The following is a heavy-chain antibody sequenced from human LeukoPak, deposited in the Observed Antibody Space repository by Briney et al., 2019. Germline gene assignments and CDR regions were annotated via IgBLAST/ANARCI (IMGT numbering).Heavy chain of an antibody. J-gene: IGHJ5*02. CDR2: IYPGDSDT. CDR1: GYSFNKYW. CDR3: ARSGVAGGNFFDP. D-gene: IGHD4-23*01. V-gene: IGHV5-51*01. Sequence: GESLKISCRGTGYSFNKYWIAWVRQMPGKGLEWMGIIYPGDSDTRYSPSFQGQVTISVDKSISTAYLQWSSLKASDTAMYYCARSGVAGGNFFDPWGQGTLVTVSS.